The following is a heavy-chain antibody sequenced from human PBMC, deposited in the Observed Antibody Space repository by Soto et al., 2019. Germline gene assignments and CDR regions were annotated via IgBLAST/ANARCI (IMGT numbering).Heavy chain of an antibody. V-gene: IGHV1-8*01. CDR3: ARGKCSGGSCYSYYYYYYGMDV. CDR1: GYTFTSYD. Sequence: VQLVQSGAEVKKPGASVKVSCKASGYTFTSYDINWVRQATGQGLEWMGWMNPNSGNTGYAQKFQGRVTMTRNTSISTAYMELSSLRSEDTAVYYCARGKCSGGSCYSYYYYYYGMDVWGQGTTVTVSS. J-gene: IGHJ6*02. CDR2: MNPNSGNT. D-gene: IGHD2-15*01.